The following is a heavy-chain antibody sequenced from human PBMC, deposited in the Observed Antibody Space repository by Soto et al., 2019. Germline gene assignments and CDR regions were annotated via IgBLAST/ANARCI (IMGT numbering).Heavy chain of an antibody. Sequence: GGSLRLSCVASRFTFSTNSMNWVRQALGKGLEWVSYISSSSKTIYYADSVKGRFTISRDNAKNSLYLQMNSLRAEDTAVYFCARGAYDFNRAGFLDYWGQGTLVTVSS. CDR3: ARGAYDFNRAGFLDY. D-gene: IGHD5-12*01. CDR2: ISSSSKTI. CDR1: RFTFSTNS. J-gene: IGHJ4*02. V-gene: IGHV3-48*01.